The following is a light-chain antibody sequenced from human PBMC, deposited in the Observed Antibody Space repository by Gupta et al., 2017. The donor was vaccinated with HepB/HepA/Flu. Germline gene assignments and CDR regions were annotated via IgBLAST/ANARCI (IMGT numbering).Light chain of an antibody. CDR2: AAS. Sequence: DIQMTQSPSSLSASVGDRVTITCRASQSINSYLNWYQQKPDTATMLLIYAASSLQRVVPSRFGGSGAMTDFTLTISSLQHEDFATYYLQQSYSRPRTFGQGTKVEI. V-gene: IGKV1-39*01. CDR1: QSINSY. CDR3: QQSYSRPRT. J-gene: IGKJ1*01.